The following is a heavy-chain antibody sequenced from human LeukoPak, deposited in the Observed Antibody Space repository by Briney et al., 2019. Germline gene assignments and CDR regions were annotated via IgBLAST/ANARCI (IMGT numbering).Heavy chain of an antibody. J-gene: IGHJ4*02. D-gene: IGHD6-19*01. V-gene: IGHV4-34*01. CDR3: AVVVPTPRKYSTGWSIDF. Sequence: PSETLSLTCAVNGESFSGYFWSWIRLPPGKGLEWIGEINHSGNTNYNPSLKSRVTISIDTSQNHFSLTLSSVTAADTGVYYCAVVVPTPRKYSTGWSIDFWGQGPLVTVSS. CDR2: INHSGNT. CDR1: GESFSGYF.